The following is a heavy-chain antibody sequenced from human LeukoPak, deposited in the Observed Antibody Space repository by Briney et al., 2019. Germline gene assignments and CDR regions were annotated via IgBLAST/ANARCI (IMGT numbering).Heavy chain of an antibody. D-gene: IGHD1-26*01. CDR2: ISGSGGST. V-gene: IGHV3-23*01. CDR1: GFTFSSYG. CDR3: ARGGELLSY. J-gene: IGHJ4*02. Sequence: GGSLRLSCAASGFTFSSYGMSWVRQAPGKGLEWVSAISGSGGSTYYADSVKGRFTISRDNSKNTLYLQMNSLRAEDTALYHCARGGELLSYWGQGTLVTVSS.